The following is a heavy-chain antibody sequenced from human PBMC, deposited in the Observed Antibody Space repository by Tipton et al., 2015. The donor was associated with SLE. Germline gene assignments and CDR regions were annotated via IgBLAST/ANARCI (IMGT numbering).Heavy chain of an antibody. J-gene: IGHJ4*02. CDR2: IFHSGST. V-gene: IGHV4-39*02. Sequence: TLSLTCTVSGGSISSNSNYWGWIRQPPGKGLEWIASIFHSGSTYYNPSLKSRVTVSVDTSKKQFSLRLSSVTAADTAVYYCARDGSFSSSRYFDYWGQGTLVTVSS. CDR1: GGSISSNSNY. CDR3: ARDGSFSSSRYFDY. D-gene: IGHD6-13*01.